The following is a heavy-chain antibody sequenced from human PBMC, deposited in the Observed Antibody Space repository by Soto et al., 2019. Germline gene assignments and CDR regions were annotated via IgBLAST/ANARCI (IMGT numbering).Heavy chain of an antibody. CDR3: AGGTSSWFDY. CDR1: GGSISRDGYY. D-gene: IGHD6-13*01. V-gene: IGHV4-31*03. CDR2: IYYTGIT. J-gene: IGHJ4*02. Sequence: SETLSLTCTVSGGSISRDGYYWTWIRQHPGKGLEWIGYIYYTGITHYNPSLKSRVTISIDTSNNQFSLTVNSVTAADTAAYNCAGGTSSWFDYWGQGTRVTVSS.